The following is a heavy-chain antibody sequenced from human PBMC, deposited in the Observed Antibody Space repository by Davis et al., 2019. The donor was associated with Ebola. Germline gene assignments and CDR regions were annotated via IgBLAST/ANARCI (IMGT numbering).Heavy chain of an antibody. D-gene: IGHD2-15*01. CDR1: GFTLSDHY. CDR3: ARDAGYCSGGSCS. CDR2: ISGSGGST. J-gene: IGHJ4*02. Sequence: GESLKISCAASGFTLSDHYMDWVRQAPGKGLEWVSAISGSGGSTYYADSVKGRFTISRDNSKKTLYLQMNSLRAEDTAVYYCARDAGYCSGGSCSWGQGTLVTVSS. V-gene: IGHV3-23*01.